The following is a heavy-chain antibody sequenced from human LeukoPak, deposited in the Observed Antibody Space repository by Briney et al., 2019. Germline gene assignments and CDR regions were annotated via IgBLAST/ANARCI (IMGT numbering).Heavy chain of an antibody. CDR1: GGSISSYY. V-gene: IGHV4-59*01. D-gene: IGHD3-22*01. Sequence: TSQTLSLTCTVSGGSISSYYWSWIRQPPGKGLEWIGYIYYSGSTNYNPSLKSRVTISVDTSKNQFSLKLSSVTAADTAVYYCARWYYYDSSGYAYFDYWGQGTLVTVSS. CDR2: IYYSGST. CDR3: ARWYYYDSSGYAYFDY. J-gene: IGHJ4*02.